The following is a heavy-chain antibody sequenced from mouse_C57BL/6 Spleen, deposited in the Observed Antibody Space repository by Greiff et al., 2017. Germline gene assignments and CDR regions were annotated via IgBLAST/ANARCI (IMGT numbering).Heavy chain of an antibody. J-gene: IGHJ1*03. CDR3: ARDDDYGSSYWYFDV. CDR1: GFTFSSYA. V-gene: IGHV5-4*01. D-gene: IGHD1-1*01. Sequence: EVQLVESGGGLVKPGGSLKLSCAASGFTFSSYAMSWVRQTPEKRLEWVATISDGGSYTYYPDNVKGRFTISRDNAKNNLYLQMSHLKSEDTAMYYCARDDDYGSSYWYFDVWGTGTTVTVSS. CDR2: ISDGGSYT.